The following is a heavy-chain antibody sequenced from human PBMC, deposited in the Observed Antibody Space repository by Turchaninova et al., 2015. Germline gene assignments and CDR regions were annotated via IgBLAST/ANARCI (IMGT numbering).Heavy chain of an antibody. V-gene: IGHV1-18*01. CDR2: ISPYNGNT. J-gene: IGHJ2*01. D-gene: IGHD3-22*01. CDR3: ARGVYDSNLFWYFDL. Sequence: QVQLVQSGAEVKKPGASVKVSCKASGYTVTIYAIGWVRQAPGQGLEWMGCISPYNGNTNYAQKLQGRVTLTTDTSASTAYMELRSLRSDDTAVYYCARGVYDSNLFWYFDLWGRGTLVTVSS. CDR1: GYTVTIYA.